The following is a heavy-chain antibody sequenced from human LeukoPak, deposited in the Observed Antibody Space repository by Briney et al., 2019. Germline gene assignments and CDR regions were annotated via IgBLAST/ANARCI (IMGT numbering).Heavy chain of an antibody. D-gene: IGHD1-26*01. Sequence: GGSLRLSCAGSGFTFGSYWMTWVRQAPGKGLEWVANIKQDGSEKHYVDSVKGRFTISRDNAKKSLYLQMNSLRAEDTAVYYCARSDLLELPHYYYGMDVWGQGTTVTVSS. CDR3: ARSDLLELPHYYYGMDV. J-gene: IGHJ6*02. CDR2: IKQDGSEK. V-gene: IGHV3-7*01. CDR1: GFTFGSYW.